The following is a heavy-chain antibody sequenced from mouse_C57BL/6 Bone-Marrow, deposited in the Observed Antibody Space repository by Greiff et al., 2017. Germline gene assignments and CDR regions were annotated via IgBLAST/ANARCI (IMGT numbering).Heavy chain of an antibody. Sequence: EVKLVESGGGLVKPVGSLKLSCAASGFTFSSYAMSWVRQTPEKRLEWVATISDGGSYTYYPDNVKGRFTISRDNAKNNLYLQMSHLKSEDTAMYYCARDHWFAYWGQGTLVTVSA. J-gene: IGHJ3*01. V-gene: IGHV5-4*01. CDR3: ARDHWFAY. CDR1: GFTFSSYA. CDR2: ISDGGSYT.